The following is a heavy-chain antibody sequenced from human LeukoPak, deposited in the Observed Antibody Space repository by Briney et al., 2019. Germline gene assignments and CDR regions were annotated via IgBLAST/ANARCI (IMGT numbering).Heavy chain of an antibody. CDR1: GFAFSDYI. D-gene: IGHD3-16*01. V-gene: IGHV3-72*01. CDR3: CRDGGVRDKTAFDV. Sequence: GGSLSLSCAASGFAFSDYILDWVRQAPGKGLEWVGRIRRRGQSYATEYAASVEGRFTISREDSKNSMYLHMNSPKAEDTAVYYCCRDGGVRDKTAFDVWGQGTMVTVSS. CDR2: IRRRGQSYAT. J-gene: IGHJ3*01.